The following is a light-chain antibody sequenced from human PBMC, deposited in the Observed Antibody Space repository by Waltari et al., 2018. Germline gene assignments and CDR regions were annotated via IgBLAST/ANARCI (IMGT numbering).Light chain of an antibody. CDR2: DDT. Sequence: YVLTQPPSVSVAPGQTARITCGGSNIGSKSVHWHQQTPGRAPILVVYDDTDRPSGISGRFSGSNAGNTATLIIRGVEAGDEADYYCQVWDSRTDHVIFGGGTKLTVL. CDR1: NIGSKS. CDR3: QVWDSRTDHVI. V-gene: IGLV3-21*02. J-gene: IGLJ2*01.